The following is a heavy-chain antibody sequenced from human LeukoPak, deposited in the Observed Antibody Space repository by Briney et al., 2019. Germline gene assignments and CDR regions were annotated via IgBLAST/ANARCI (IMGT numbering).Heavy chain of an antibody. CDR2: INDDETST. V-gene: IGHV3-74*01. CDR3: AREQAAEFDY. CDR1: GFSFSSSW. Sequence: GGSLRLSCAASGFSFSSSWMHWVRQVPGKGLEWVSRINDDETSTTYAESVKGRFTISRDNAKNSLYLQMNSLRAEDTAVYYCAREQAAEFDYWGQGTLVTVSS. J-gene: IGHJ4*02. D-gene: IGHD6-13*01.